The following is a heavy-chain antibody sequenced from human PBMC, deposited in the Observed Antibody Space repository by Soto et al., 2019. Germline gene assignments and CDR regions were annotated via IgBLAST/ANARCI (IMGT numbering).Heavy chain of an antibody. CDR2: IIPIFGTA. D-gene: IGHD3-16*01. Sequence: QVQLVQSGAEVKKPGSSVKVSCKASGGTFNSFAISWVRQAPGQGLEWMGGIIPIFGTANYAQTFQGRVTITADESTSTAYMELSRLRSEDTAIYYCASLRGALKNWFDPWGQGTLVTVSS. CDR1: GGTFNSFA. J-gene: IGHJ5*02. V-gene: IGHV1-69*12. CDR3: ASLRGALKNWFDP.